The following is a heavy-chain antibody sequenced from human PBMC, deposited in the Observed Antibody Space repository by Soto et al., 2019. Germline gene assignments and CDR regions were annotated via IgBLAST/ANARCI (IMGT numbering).Heavy chain of an antibody. D-gene: IGHD6-13*01. V-gene: IGHV1-18*04. J-gene: IGHJ5*02. CDR2: ISACNGNT. CDR3: ARAGHSGIAAAGTDNWFDP. CDR1: GYTFTSYG. Sequence: ASVKVSCKASGYTFTSYGISWVRQAPGQGLEWMGWISACNGNTNYAQKLQGRVTMTTDTSTSTAYMELRSLRSDDTAVYYCARAGHSGIAAAGTDNWFDPWGQGTLVTVSS.